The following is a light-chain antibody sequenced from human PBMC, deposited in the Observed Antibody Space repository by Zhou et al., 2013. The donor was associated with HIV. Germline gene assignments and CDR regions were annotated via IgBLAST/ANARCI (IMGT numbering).Light chain of an antibody. CDR2: GAS. CDR3: QQYNNWPPYT. V-gene: IGKV1D-16*01. CDR1: QNIASW. J-gene: IGKJ2*01. Sequence: DIQMTQSPSTLSASVGDRVIITCRASQNIASWLAWYQQKPGEVPKLLIYGASNLLSGVPSRFSGSGSGTEFTLTINSLQSEDFAVYYCQQYNNWPPYTFGQGTKLEIK.